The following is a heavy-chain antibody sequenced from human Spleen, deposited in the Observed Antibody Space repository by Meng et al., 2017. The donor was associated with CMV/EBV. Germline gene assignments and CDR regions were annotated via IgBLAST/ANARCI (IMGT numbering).Heavy chain of an antibody. CDR2: IYYSGST. V-gene: IGHV4-34*01. D-gene: IGHD5-18*01. CDR3: ASLGYSYGPYFDY. J-gene: IGHJ4*02. CDR1: GGSFRGYF. Sequence: SETLSLTCAVYGGSFRGYFWSWIRQPPGKGLEWIGSIYYSGSTYYNPSLKSRVTISVDTSKNQFSLKLSSVTAADTAVYYCASLGYSYGPYFDYWGQGTLVTVSS.